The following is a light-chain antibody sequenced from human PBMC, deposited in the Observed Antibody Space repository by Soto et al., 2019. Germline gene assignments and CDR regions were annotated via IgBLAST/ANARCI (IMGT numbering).Light chain of an antibody. CDR1: QSVSTN. J-gene: IGKJ1*01. CDR2: GAS. CDR3: QQYNNWPQT. V-gene: IGKV3-15*01. Sequence: ETVMTQSPATLSVSPGDRATLSCRASQSVSTNLAWYQQKPGKGPRLLIYGASTRDTGIPARFSGSGSGTEFTLTISSLQSEDFAVYYCQQYNNWPQTFGQGTKLEIK.